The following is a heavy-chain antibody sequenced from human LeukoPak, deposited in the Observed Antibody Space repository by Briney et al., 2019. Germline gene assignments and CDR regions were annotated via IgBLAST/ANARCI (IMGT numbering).Heavy chain of an antibody. V-gene: IGHV3-23*01. Sequence: GGSLRLSCAASGFNFSIYSMSWVRQAPGKGLEWVSGIPSSGPVTYYADSVKGRFTISRDNSKNTLYLQMNSLTAEDTGVYYCANRVAQHDSWGQGTLVTVSS. CDR2: IPSSGPVT. J-gene: IGHJ5*02. CDR3: ANRVAQHDS. CDR1: GFNFSIYS. D-gene: IGHD3-16*01.